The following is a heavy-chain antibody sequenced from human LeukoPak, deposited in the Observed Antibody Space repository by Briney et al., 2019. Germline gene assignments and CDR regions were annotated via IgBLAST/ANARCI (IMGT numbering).Heavy chain of an antibody. CDR1: GGSISSSSYY. CDR2: IYFSGSP. CDR3: ARVKTAAGGDWFDP. D-gene: IGHD6-13*01. Sequence: SETLSLTCTVSGGSISSSSYYWGWIRQPPGKGLEWIGSIYFSGSPYHNPSLKSRVTISVDTSKNQFSLNLTSVTAADTAVYYCARVKTAAGGDWFDPWGQGTLVTVSS. J-gene: IGHJ5*02. V-gene: IGHV4-39*07.